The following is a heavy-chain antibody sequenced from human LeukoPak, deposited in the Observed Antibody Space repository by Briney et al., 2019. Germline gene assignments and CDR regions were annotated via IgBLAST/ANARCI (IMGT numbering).Heavy chain of an antibody. J-gene: IGHJ5*02. V-gene: IGHV4-39*07. Sequence: SETLSLTCTVSGGSISSSSYYWGWIRQPPGKGLEWIGSIYYSGSTYYNPSLKSRVTISVDTSKNQFSLKLSSVTAADTAVYYCARAGDYYGSGSFPFDPWGQGTLVTVSS. CDR3: ARAGDYYGSGSFPFDP. CDR1: GGSISSSSYY. D-gene: IGHD3-10*01. CDR2: IYYSGST.